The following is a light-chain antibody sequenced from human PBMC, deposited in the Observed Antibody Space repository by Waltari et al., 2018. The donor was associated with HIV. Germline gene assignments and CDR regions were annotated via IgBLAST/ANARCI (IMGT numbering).Light chain of an antibody. CDR1: SSNIGRRI. Sequence: QSVLTQPPSASGTPGQRVTISCSGSSSNIGRRIANVLWYQQPPGAAPKLLIYRNPQRPAGVPDRFSGSKCGPSASLAIRAIQSEDEADYYCAIWDGLKGWVFGGGTKVTVL. V-gene: IGLV1-44*01. CDR3: AIWDGLKGWV. J-gene: IGLJ3*02. CDR2: RNP.